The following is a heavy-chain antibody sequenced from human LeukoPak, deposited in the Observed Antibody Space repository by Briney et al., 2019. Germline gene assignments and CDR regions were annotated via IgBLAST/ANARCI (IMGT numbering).Heavy chain of an antibody. Sequence: SETLSLTCAVYGGPFSGYYWSWIRQPPGKGLEWIGEINHSGSTNYNPSLKSRVTISVDTSKNQFSLKLSSVTAADTAVYYCAREHVWGSYRKSPFFDYWGQGTLVTVSS. D-gene: IGHD3-16*02. J-gene: IGHJ4*02. CDR3: AREHVWGSYRKSPFFDY. CDR1: GGPFSGYY. V-gene: IGHV4-34*01. CDR2: INHSGST.